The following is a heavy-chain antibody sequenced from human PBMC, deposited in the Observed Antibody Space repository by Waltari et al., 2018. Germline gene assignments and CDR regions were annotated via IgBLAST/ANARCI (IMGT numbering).Heavy chain of an antibody. CDR3: ARHATYYDFWSGHLGALDI. D-gene: IGHD3-3*01. Sequence: QVQLQESGPGLVKPSETLSLTCIVSGASTSSYYWSWLRQPPGKGLEWIGSMYYSGSPNYNPSLKSRVTISVDTLKNQVSLRLSSVTAADTAVYYCARHATYYDFWSGHLGALDIWGQGTMVTVSS. CDR2: MYYSGSP. J-gene: IGHJ3*02. V-gene: IGHV4-59*08. CDR1: GASTSSYY.